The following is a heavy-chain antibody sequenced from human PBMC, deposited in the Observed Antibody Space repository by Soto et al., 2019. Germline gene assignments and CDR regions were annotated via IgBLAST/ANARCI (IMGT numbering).Heavy chain of an antibody. D-gene: IGHD2-21*01. CDR2: INYRGDT. Sequence: ETLSLTCDVSGASIRNGNWWNWVRQPPGKGLEWIGNINYRGDTNSNPSLKSRVTMSADESKNYFSLKLTTVTAADRAIYYCATIRVNDDCFLFWCQGILVTVFS. CDR3: ATIRVNDDCFLF. V-gene: IGHV4-4*02. J-gene: IGHJ4*02. CDR1: GASIRNGNW.